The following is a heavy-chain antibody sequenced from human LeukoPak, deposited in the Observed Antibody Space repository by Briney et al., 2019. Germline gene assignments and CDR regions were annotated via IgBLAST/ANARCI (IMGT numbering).Heavy chain of an antibody. CDR2: ISSSGSTI. CDR3: ARDPGYYDSSGYNY. D-gene: IGHD3-22*01. J-gene: IGHJ4*02. V-gene: IGHV3-48*03. Sequence: GGSLRLSCAASGFTFSSYEMNWVRQAPGKGLEWVSYISSSGSTIYYADSVKGRFTISRDNAKNSLYLQMNSLRAEDTAVYYCARDPGYYDSSGYNYWGQGTLVTVSS. CDR1: GFTFSSYE.